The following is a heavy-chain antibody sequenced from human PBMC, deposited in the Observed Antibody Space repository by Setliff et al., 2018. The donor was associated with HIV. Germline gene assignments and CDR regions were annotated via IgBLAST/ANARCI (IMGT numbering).Heavy chain of an antibody. Sequence: SETLSLTCAVSGASDISYIWWSWIRQPPGKGLEWIGCISHSGNTNFNPSLNSRVTISLDTSKNQFSLRLTSLTAADTAIYYCARSTVGAGASFPWGRGILVTVSS. D-gene: IGHD1-26*01. V-gene: IGHV4-28*01. J-gene: IGHJ5*02. CDR3: ARSTVGAGASFP. CDR1: GASDISYIW. CDR2: ISHSGNT.